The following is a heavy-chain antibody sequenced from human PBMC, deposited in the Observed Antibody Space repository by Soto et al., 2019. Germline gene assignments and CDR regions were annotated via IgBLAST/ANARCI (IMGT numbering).Heavy chain of an antibody. Sequence: GGSLRLSCAASGFTFSSYAMSWVRQAPGKGLEWVSAISGSGGSTYYADSVKGRFTISRDNSKNTLYLQMNSLRAEDTAVYYCAKDRANDYYDSSGYYLTLLPYYYGMDVWGQGTTVTV. V-gene: IGHV3-23*01. CDR1: GFTFSSYA. D-gene: IGHD3-22*01. CDR3: AKDRANDYYDSSGYYLTLLPYYYGMDV. J-gene: IGHJ6*02. CDR2: ISGSGGST.